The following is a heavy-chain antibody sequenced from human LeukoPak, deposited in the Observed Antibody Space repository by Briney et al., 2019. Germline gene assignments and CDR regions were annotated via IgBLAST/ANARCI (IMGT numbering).Heavy chain of an antibody. CDR3: AKDQDYSNLSY. CDR1: GFTFSTFV. V-gene: IGHV3-23*01. J-gene: IGHJ4*02. D-gene: IGHD4-11*01. CDR2: ISGSGGST. Sequence: GGSLRLSCAASGFTFSTFVMNWVRQSPGKGLEWVSGISGSGGSTFYADSVKGRFTVSRDNSKNTLSLQMNNVRAEDTAVYYCAKDQDYSNLSYWGQGTLVTVSS.